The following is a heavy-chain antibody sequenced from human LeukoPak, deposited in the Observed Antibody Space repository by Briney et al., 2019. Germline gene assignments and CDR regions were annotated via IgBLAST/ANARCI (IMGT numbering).Heavy chain of an antibody. CDR1: GYAFTNYG. CDR3: ARETGYSSGWYDDY. CDR2: ISAYNGNT. J-gene: IGHJ4*02. V-gene: IGHV1-18*01. Sequence: AAVKVSCKASGYAFTNYGINWVRQAPGQGLEWMGWISAYNGNTKYAQRVQGRVTLTTDTSTSTAYRELRSLRFDDTAVYYCARETGYSSGWYDDYWGQGTLVTVSS. D-gene: IGHD6-13*01.